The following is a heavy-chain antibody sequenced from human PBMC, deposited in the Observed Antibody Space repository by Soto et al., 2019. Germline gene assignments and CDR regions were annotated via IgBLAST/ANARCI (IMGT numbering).Heavy chain of an antibody. CDR1: GGSISSYY. D-gene: IGHD2-15*01. CDR2: IYYSGST. J-gene: IGHJ5*02. V-gene: IGHV4-59*01. CDR3: AREKGYCSGGSCLNWFAP. Sequence: PSETLSLTCTVSGGSISSYYWSWIRQPPGKGLEWIGYIYYSGSTNYNPSLKSRVTISVDTSKNQFSLKLSSVTAADTAVYYFAREKGYCSGGSCLNWFAPWGQGTLVTVSS.